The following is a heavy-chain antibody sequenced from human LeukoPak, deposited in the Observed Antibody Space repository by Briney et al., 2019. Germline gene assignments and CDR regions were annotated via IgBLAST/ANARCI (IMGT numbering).Heavy chain of an antibody. CDR1: GYSFTSYW. D-gene: IGHD3-22*01. CDR2: IYPGDSDT. V-gene: IGHV5-51*01. J-gene: IGHJ3*02. Sequence: GESLKISCKGSGYSFTSYWIGWVRQMPGKGLEWMGIIYPGDSDTRYSPSFQGQVTISADKSISTAYLQWSSLKASDIAMYYCARLGYYDSSGDRAFDIWGQGTMVTVSS. CDR3: ARLGYYDSSGDRAFDI.